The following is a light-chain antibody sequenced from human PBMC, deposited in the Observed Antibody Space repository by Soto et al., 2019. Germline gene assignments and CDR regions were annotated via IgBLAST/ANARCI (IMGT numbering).Light chain of an antibody. CDR1: QSVSSX. CDR3: XQXXXWPPVT. Sequence: EIVLTQSPATLSLSPGERXTLSXXASQSVSSXXAWYQQKPGQAPRLLIYDASNRATGIPARFSGSGSGTDFTLTISSLEPEXXAXXXXXQXXXWPPVTFGGGTKVEIK. J-gene: IGKJ4*01. V-gene: IGKV3-11*01. CDR2: DAS.